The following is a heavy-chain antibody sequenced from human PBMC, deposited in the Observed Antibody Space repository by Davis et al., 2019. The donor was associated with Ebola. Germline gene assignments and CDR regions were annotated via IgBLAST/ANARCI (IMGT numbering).Heavy chain of an antibody. Sequence: SETLSLTCAVSGGSISSGGYYWSWIRQPPGKGLEWIGYIYYSGSTNYNPSLKSRVTISVDTSKNQFSLKLSSVTAAETAVYYCARVIAAADTEGNWFDPWGQGTLVTVSS. CDR2: IYYSGST. CDR3: ARVIAAADTEGNWFDP. V-gene: IGHV4-61*08. D-gene: IGHD6-13*01. CDR1: GGSISSGGYY. J-gene: IGHJ5*02.